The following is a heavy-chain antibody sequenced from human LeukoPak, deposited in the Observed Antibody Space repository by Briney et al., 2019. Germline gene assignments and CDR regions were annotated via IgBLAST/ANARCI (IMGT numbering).Heavy chain of an antibody. CDR3: AKDVGPHITGTTEHYYYYYMDV. CDR2: IRYDGSNK. D-gene: IGHD1-20*01. CDR1: GFTFSSYG. Sequence: PGGSLRLSCAASGFTFSSYGMHWVRQAPGKGLEWVAFIRYDGSNKYYADSVKGRFTISRDNSKNTLYLQMNSLRAEDTAVYYCAKDVGPHITGTTEHYYYYYMDVWGKGNTVTISS. J-gene: IGHJ6*03. V-gene: IGHV3-30*02.